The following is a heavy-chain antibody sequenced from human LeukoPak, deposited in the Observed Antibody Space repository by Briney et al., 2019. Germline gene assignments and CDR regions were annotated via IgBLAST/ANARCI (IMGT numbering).Heavy chain of an antibody. D-gene: IGHD1-26*01. V-gene: IGHV1-8*01. CDR3: ARDSGRYPPDFDY. CDR1: GYTFTSYD. Sequence: ASVKVSCKASGYTFTSYDINWVRHATGQGLEWMGWMNPNSGNTGYAQKFQGRVTMTRNTSISTAYMELSSLRSEDTAVYYCARDSGRYPPDFDYWGQGTLVTVSS. CDR2: MNPNSGNT. J-gene: IGHJ4*02.